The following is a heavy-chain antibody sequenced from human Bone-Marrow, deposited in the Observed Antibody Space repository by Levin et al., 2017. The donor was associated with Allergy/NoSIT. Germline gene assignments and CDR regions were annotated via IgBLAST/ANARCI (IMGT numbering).Heavy chain of an antibody. CDR3: ARDKRGSSWSLDY. D-gene: IGHD6-13*01. V-gene: IGHV3-30*04. CDR1: GFTFSSYA. Sequence: SCAASGFTFSSYAMHWVRQAPGKGLEWVAVISYDGSNKYYADSVKVRFTISRDNSKNTLYLQMNSLRAEDTAVYYCARDKRGSSWSLDYWGQGTLVTVSS. J-gene: IGHJ4*02. CDR2: ISYDGSNK.